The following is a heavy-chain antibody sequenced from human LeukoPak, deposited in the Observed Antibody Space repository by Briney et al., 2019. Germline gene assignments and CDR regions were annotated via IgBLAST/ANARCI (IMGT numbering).Heavy chain of an antibody. CDR3: ARGREMAPFDY. CDR2: IYPGDSDT. J-gene: IGHJ4*02. CDR1: GYSFTSYW. Sequence: GESLKISCKGSGYSFTSYWIGWVRQMPGKGLEWMGIIYPGDSDTRYSPSFQGQVTISADKPIRTAYLQWSSLNASDTGMYYCARGREMAPFDYWGQGALVTVSS. D-gene: IGHD5-24*01. V-gene: IGHV5-51*04.